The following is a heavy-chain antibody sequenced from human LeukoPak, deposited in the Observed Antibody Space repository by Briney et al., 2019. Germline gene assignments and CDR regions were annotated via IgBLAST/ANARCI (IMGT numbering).Heavy chain of an antibody. D-gene: IGHD4-17*01. V-gene: IGHV4-59*08. CDR1: GGPISTYQ. CDR3: ARRTTVTPNWFHP. CDR2: IYYTGST. J-gene: IGHJ5*02. Sequence: SETLSLTCTVSGGPISTYQWSWIRQRPGKGLEWIGYIYYTGSTNYNPSLRSRVTISLDTSKNQFSLRVNSVTAADTAVYYCARRTTVTPNWFHPWGQGTLVTVSS.